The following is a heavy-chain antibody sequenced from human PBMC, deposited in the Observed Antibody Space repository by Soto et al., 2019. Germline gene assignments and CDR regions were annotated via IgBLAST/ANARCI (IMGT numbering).Heavy chain of an antibody. Sequence: PSETLSLTCTVSGGSISSGDYYWSWIRQPPGKGLEWIGYIYYSGSTYYNPSLKSRVTISVDTSKNQFSLKLSSVTAADTAVYYCARRGLWFGELGNYYYYGMDVWGQGTTVTVSS. CDR2: IYYSGST. CDR3: ARRGLWFGELGNYYYYGMDV. D-gene: IGHD3-10*01. J-gene: IGHJ6*02. CDR1: GGSISSGDYY. V-gene: IGHV4-30-4*01.